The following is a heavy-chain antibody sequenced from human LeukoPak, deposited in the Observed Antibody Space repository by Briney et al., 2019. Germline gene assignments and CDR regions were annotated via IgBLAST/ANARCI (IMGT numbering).Heavy chain of an antibody. V-gene: IGHV3-21*01. Sequence: GGSLRLSCAASGLTFSSYSMNWVRQAPGKGLEWVSSISSSSSYIYYADSVKGRFTISRDNAKNSLYLQMNSLRAEDTAVYYCARAYDSSGYWYYYYGMDVWGQGTTVTVSS. CDR1: GLTFSSYS. J-gene: IGHJ6*02. CDR2: ISSSSSYI. D-gene: IGHD3-22*01. CDR3: ARAYDSSGYWYYYYGMDV.